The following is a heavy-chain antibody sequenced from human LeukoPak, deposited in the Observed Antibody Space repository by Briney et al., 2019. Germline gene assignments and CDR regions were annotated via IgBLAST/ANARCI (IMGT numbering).Heavy chain of an antibody. J-gene: IGHJ6*04. D-gene: IGHD3-10*02. V-gene: IGHV3-48*04. CDR3: AELGITMIGGV. CDR1: GFTFSSYW. Sequence: GGSLRLSCAASGFTFSSYWMHWVRQAPGKGLEWVSYISSSGSIIYYADSVKGRFTISRDNAKNSLYLQMNSLRAEDTAVYYCAELGITMIGGVWGKGTTVTISS. CDR2: ISSSGSII.